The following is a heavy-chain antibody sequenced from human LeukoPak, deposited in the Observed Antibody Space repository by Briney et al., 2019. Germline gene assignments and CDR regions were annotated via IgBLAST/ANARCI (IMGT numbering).Heavy chain of an antibody. D-gene: IGHD5-18*01. V-gene: IGHV4-59*12. Sequence: SETLSLTRTVSGGSISSYYRSRIRQPPGKGLEWIGYIYYSGSTYYNPSLKSRITISVDTSKNQFSLRLRSVTAADTATYYCARDRLWIEPLDYWGQGTLVIVSS. CDR1: GGSISSYY. CDR2: IYYSGST. CDR3: ARDRLWIEPLDY. J-gene: IGHJ4*02.